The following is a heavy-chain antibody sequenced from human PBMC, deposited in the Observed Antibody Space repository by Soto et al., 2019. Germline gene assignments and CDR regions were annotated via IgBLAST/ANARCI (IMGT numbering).Heavy chain of an antibody. CDR1: GGSINSYW. J-gene: IGHJ4*02. V-gene: IGHV4-4*07. D-gene: IGHD3-10*01. CDR2: VYSSGTT. Sequence: SETLSLTCSVSGGSINSYWWSWIRQPAGKGLEWIGRVYSSGTTDYNPSLNSRATLSVETSKNQFSLKLSPVTAADTAVYYCARDIGSYAYGEGYWGQGIQVTVSS. CDR3: ARDIGSYAYGEGY.